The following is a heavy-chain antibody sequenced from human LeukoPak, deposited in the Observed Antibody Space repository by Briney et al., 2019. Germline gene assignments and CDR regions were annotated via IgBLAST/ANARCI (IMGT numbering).Heavy chain of an antibody. CDR2: ISSSGSTI. J-gene: IGHJ6*03. Sequence: PGGSLRLSCAASGFTFSDYYMSWIRQAPEKGLEWVSYISSSGSTIYYAHSVKGRFTISRDNAKNSLYLQMNSLRAEDTAVYYCARPLYSSGWYNYYYYYMDVWGKGTTVTVSS. D-gene: IGHD6-19*01. CDR1: GFTFSDYY. V-gene: IGHV3-11*04. CDR3: ARPLYSSGWYNYYYYYMDV.